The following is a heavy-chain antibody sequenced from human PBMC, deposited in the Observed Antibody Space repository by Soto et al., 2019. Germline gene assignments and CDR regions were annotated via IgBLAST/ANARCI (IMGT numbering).Heavy chain of an antibody. Sequence: QVQLQQWGAGLLKPSETLSLTCAVYGGSFSGYYWSWIRQPPGKGLVWIGEINHSGSTNYNPSLKSRVTIAVDTSKNQFALKLSSVTAADTAVYYCARCSSTTIPFVYWVQGTLVTVSS. V-gene: IGHV4-34*01. CDR1: GGSFSGYY. CDR2: INHSGST. D-gene: IGHD2-2*01. J-gene: IGHJ4*02. CDR3: ARCSSTTIPFVY.